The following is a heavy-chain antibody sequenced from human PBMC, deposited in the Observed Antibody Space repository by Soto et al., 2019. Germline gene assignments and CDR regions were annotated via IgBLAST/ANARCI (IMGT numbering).Heavy chain of an antibody. CDR3: ARDALPIAVAGTFYYYYMDV. Sequence: GGSLRLSCAASGFTFSSYSMNWVRQAPGKGLEWASYISSSSSTIYYADSVKGRFTISRDNAKNSLYLQMNSLRAEDTAVYYCARDALPIAVAGTFYYYYMDVWGKGTTVTVSS. CDR1: GFTFSSYS. D-gene: IGHD6-19*01. CDR2: ISSSSSTI. V-gene: IGHV3-48*01. J-gene: IGHJ6*03.